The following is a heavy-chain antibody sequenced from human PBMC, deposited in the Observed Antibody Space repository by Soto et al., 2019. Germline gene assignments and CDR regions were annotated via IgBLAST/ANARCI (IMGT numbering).Heavy chain of an antibody. Sequence: SETLSLTCNVSGDSVSSGYWSWIGQPPGKGLEWIGFMYFGGSFNYNPSLAGRVTISVETSENQFSMKMTSVTAADTAVYYCARSYYDSLGFTVGPWGQGTLVTVSS. CDR2: MYFGGSF. CDR1: GDSVSSGY. D-gene: IGHD3-22*01. V-gene: IGHV4-59*02. CDR3: ARSYYDSLGFTVGP. J-gene: IGHJ5*02.